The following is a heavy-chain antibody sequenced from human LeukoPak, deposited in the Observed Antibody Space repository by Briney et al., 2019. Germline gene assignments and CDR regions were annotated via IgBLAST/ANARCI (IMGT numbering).Heavy chain of an antibody. CDR1: GGSISSYY. CDR3: ARGYDSSGYYPGGLDY. CDR2: IYTSGST. Sequence: SETLSLTCTVSGGSISSYYWSWIRQPAGKGLEWIGRIYTSGSTNYNPSLKSRVTMSVDTSKNQFSLKLSSVTAADTAAYYCARGYDSSGYYPGGLDYWGQGTLVTVSS. J-gene: IGHJ4*02. V-gene: IGHV4-4*07. D-gene: IGHD3-22*01.